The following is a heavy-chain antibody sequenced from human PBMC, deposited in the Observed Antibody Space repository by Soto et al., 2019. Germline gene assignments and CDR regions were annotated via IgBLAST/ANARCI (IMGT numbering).Heavy chain of an antibody. V-gene: IGHV3-48*01. CDR3: ARDRYDFWSCYLW. D-gene: IGHD3-3*01. CDR1: GFTFSSYS. J-gene: IGHJ4*02. CDR2: ISSSSSTI. Sequence: EVQLVESGGGLVQPGGSLRLSCAASGFTFSSYSMNWVRQAPGKGLEWVSYISSSSSTIYYADSVKGRFTISRDNAKNSLYLQMNSLRAEDTAVYYCARDRYDFWSCYLWWVQGTPVTVSS.